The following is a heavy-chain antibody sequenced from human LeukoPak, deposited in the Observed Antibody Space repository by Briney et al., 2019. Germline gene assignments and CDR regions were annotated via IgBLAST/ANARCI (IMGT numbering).Heavy chain of an antibody. CDR2: ISDNGRST. V-gene: IGHV3-64D*06. D-gene: IGHD3-22*01. J-gene: IGHJ4*02. CDR1: GLAFSRYA. CDR3: AMTYDSSDYYPFDY. Sequence: GGSLRLSCSASGLAFSRYAMHWVRQAPGKGLECFSGISDNGRSTYYADAVKGRFTISRDNSKNTLYLQMSSLRLEDTAVYYCAMTYDSSDYYPFDYWGQGTLVTVSS.